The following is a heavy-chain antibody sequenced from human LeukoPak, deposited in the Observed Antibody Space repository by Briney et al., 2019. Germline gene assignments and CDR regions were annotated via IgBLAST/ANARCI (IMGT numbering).Heavy chain of an antibody. D-gene: IGHD2-15*01. CDR1: GFIFSGSW. V-gene: IGHV3-7*03. Sequence: AGGSLRLSCTASGFIFSGSWMAWIRQAPGKGLEWVAIIKKDGSEKYYVDSMKGRFTISRDNAKNSLFLQMNSLRAEDTAIYYCTTDTWYPAGHWGQGTLVTVSS. CDR3: TTDTWYPAGH. J-gene: IGHJ4*02. CDR2: IKKDGSEK.